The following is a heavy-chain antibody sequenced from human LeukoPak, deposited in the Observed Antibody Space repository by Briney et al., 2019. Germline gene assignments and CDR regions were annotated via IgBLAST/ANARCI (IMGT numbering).Heavy chain of an antibody. CDR1: GGSISNYY. V-gene: IGHV4-4*07. CDR2: KSVSGHT. CDR3: VRVSRIDYGANPEGDV. D-gene: IGHD4/OR15-4a*01. Sequence: SETLSLTCTVSGGSISNYYWNWIRQPAGKGLEWIGRKSVSGHTNDRSSLESRVTMSVDTSKNQFSLRLNSVTTADTAVCYCVRVSRIDYGANPEGDVWGKGITVIVSS. J-gene: IGHJ6*04.